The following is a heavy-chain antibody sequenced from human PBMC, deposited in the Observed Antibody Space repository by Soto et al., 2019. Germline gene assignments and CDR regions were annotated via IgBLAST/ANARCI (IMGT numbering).Heavy chain of an antibody. V-gene: IGHV2-5*02. Sequence: QITLKESGPTLVKPTQTRTLTCTFSGFSLSTSGVGVAWIRQPPGKALEWLALIYWDDDKRYRPSLETRLTVTKDTSKNQVVVSMTNMDSVDTATYYCAYLPCSGGSCYWFSYSGMDVWGQGTTVTVSS. CDR3: AYLPCSGGSCYWFSYSGMDV. J-gene: IGHJ6*02. CDR1: GFSLSTSGVG. D-gene: IGHD2-15*01. CDR2: IYWDDDK.